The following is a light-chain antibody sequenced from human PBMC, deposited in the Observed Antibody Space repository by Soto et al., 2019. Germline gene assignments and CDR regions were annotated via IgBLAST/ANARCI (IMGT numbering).Light chain of an antibody. CDR3: CSYAPISTVV. Sequence: QYALTQPASVSGSPGQSITISCTGTSSDVGSYNLVSWYKQQPGKAPKLMIYEDNKRPSGVSNRFSGSKSGNTASLTISGLQAEDEAHYYCCSYAPISTVVFGGGTKLTVL. CDR1: SSDVGSYNL. CDR2: EDN. V-gene: IGLV2-23*01. J-gene: IGLJ3*02.